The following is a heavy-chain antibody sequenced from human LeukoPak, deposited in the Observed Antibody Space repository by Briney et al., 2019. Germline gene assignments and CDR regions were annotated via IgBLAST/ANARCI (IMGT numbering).Heavy chain of an antibody. Sequence: SETLSLTCTVSGGSISSYYWSWIRQPPGKGLEWIGYIYYSGSTNYNPSLKSRVTISVDTSKNQFSLKPSSVTAADTAVYYCARDVVDTAMVDWGQGTLVTVSS. V-gene: IGHV4-59*01. J-gene: IGHJ4*02. CDR3: ARDVVDTAMVD. D-gene: IGHD5-18*01. CDR1: GGSISSYY. CDR2: IYYSGST.